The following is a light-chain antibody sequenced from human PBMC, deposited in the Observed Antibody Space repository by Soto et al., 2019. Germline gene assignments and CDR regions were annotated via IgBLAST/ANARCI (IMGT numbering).Light chain of an antibody. CDR3: SSYTSSSTLV. Sequence: QSALTQPASVSGSPGQSITISCXXTXTXVGGYNYVSWYQQHPGKAPKLMIYDVSNRPSGVSNRFSGSKSGNTASLTISGLQAEDEADYYCSSYTSSSTLVFGGGTKLTVL. V-gene: IGLV2-14*03. CDR2: DVS. CDR1: XTXVGGYNY. J-gene: IGLJ2*01.